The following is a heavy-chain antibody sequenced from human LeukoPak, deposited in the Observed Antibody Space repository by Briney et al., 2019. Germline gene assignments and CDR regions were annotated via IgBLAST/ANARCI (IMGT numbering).Heavy chain of an antibody. V-gene: IGHV1-2*02. CDR1: GYTFTVYY. Sequence: ASVKVSCKASGYTFTVYYMHWVRQAPGQGLEWMGWINPNSGGTNYAQKFQGRVTMTRDTSISTAYMELSRLRSDDTAVYYCARVREGYCTNGVCYAGPPDPWGQGTLVTVSS. CDR2: INPNSGGT. J-gene: IGHJ5*02. D-gene: IGHD2-8*01. CDR3: ARVREGYCTNGVCYAGPPDP.